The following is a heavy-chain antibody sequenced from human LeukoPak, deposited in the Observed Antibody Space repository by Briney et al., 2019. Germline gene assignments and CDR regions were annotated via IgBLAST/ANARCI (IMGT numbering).Heavy chain of an antibody. Sequence: GGSLRLSRAASGFPFSIYAMSWVRQAPGKGPEWVSTISSNGGSTYYADPVKGRFTIPRDNSMNTLYLQMNSLSVEDTAVYSCARKPRPGWSNYENWLAPWGQGTLVTVSS. V-gene: IGHV3-23*01. CDR3: ARKPRPGWSNYENWLAP. J-gene: IGHJ5*02. D-gene: IGHD3-10*01. CDR1: GFPFSIYA. CDR2: ISSNGGST.